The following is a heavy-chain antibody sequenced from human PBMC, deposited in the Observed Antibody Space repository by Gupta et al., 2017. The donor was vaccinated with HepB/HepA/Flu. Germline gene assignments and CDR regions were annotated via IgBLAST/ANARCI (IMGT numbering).Heavy chain of an antibody. CDR1: GFAFNNYA. CDR2: ISGSGGFT. Sequence: EVQLLESWGDFVRPGGSLRLSCAASGFAFNNYALSCVRQAPGKGLEWVSSISGSGGFTYYADSVKGRFTISRDNSKNTLYLQMNSLRAEDTAVYYCAKDHSRGPTVVTPDYWGQGTLVTVSS. J-gene: IGHJ4*02. V-gene: IGHV3-23*01. D-gene: IGHD4-23*01. CDR3: AKDHSRGPTVVTPDY.